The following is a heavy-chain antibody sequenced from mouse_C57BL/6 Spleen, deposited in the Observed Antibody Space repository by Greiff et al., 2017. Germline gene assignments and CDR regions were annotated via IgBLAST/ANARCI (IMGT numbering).Heavy chain of an antibody. CDR2: IYPGSGNT. D-gene: IGHD1-1*01. V-gene: IGHV1-76*01. J-gene: IGHJ2*01. Sequence: VQLVESGAELVRPGASVKLSCKASGYTFTDYYINWVKQRPGQGLEWIARIYPGSGNTYYNEKFKGKATLTAEKSSSTAYMQLSSLTSEDSAVYFCARWGGITYFDYWGQGTTRTVSS. CDR1: GYTFTDYY. CDR3: ARWGGITYFDY.